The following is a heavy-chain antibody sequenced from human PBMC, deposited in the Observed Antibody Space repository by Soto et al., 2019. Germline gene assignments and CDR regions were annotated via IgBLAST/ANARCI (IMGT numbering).Heavy chain of an antibody. Sequence: SETLSLTCSVSGGAISSYYWSWIRQPPGKGLEWIGYIYYSGGTNYNPALKSRATISVDTSKNQFSLKLSSVTAADTAVYYCVRGSTSEFMYWGRGTLVTVSS. D-gene: IGHD3-16*01. J-gene: IGHJ4*02. CDR1: GGAISSYY. CDR2: IYYSGGT. CDR3: VRGSTSEFMY. V-gene: IGHV4-59*01.